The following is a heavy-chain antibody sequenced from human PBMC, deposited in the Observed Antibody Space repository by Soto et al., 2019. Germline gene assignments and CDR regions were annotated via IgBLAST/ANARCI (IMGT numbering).Heavy chain of an antibody. D-gene: IGHD6-6*01. J-gene: IGHJ6*02. CDR2: ISYDGSNK. Sequence: GGSLRLSCAASGFTFSSYGMHWVRQAPGKGLEWVAVISYDGSNKYYADSMKGRFTISRDNSKNTLYLQMNSLRAEDTAVYYCAVTARPPYYYYGMDVWGQGTTVTVSS. CDR3: AVTARPPYYYYGMDV. CDR1: GFTFSSYG. V-gene: IGHV3-30*03.